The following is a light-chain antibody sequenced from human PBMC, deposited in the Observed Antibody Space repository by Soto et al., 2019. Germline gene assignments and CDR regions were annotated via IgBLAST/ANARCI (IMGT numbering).Light chain of an antibody. V-gene: IGKV3-11*01. CDR3: QQRSSWPIT. CDR1: QSVSRY. J-gene: IGKJ5*01. CDR2: DAS. Sequence: EIVLTQSPATLSLSPGERATLSSRASQSVSRYLAWYQQKPGQAPRLLIYDASNRATGIPARFSGSGSGTDFTLTISSLEPEDFAVYYCQQRSSWPITFGQGTRLEMK.